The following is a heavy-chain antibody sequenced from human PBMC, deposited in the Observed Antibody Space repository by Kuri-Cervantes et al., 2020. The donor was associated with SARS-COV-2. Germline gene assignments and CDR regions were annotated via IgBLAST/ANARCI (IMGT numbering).Heavy chain of an antibody. V-gene: IGHV1-24*01. CDR1: GYTLTELS. D-gene: IGHD2-21*01. J-gene: IGHJ5*02. CDR2: FHPEDGA. Sequence: ASVKVSCKVSGYTLTELSMHWVRQAPGRGLEWMGYFHPEDGAIYALNFHGRVTMTADTSTGTAYMELGSLRSDDTAVYYCETLKGILLPIGTLDPWGQGTLVTDSS. CDR3: ETLKGILLPIGTLDP.